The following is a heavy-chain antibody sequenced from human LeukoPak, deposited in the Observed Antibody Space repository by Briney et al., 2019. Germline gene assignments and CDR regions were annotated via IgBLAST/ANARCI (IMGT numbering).Heavy chain of an antibody. D-gene: IGHD1-1*01. CDR3: GRVKGTYFDF. V-gene: IGHV3-48*01. Sequence: GGSLRLSCAVSGFPFTSYSMNWVRQAPGKGLEWVSYISASGSNIYYLDAVKGRFTVSRDNAMSSLFLQMDRPRAEDTAIYYCGRVKGTYFDFWGQGTLVTVSS. CDR2: ISASGSNI. CDR1: GFPFTSYS. J-gene: IGHJ4*02.